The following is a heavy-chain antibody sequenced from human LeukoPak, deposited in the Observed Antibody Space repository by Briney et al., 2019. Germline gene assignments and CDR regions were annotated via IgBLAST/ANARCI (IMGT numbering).Heavy chain of an antibody. J-gene: IGHJ6*02. CDR2: ISYDGSNE. Sequence: SLRLSCAASGFTFSSYGMHWVRQAPGKGLEWVALISYDGSNEYYADSVRGRFTISRDNSKFTLYMQMNSLRAEDTAVYYCARVRAGYCTSTSCSTGMDVWGQGTTVTVSS. V-gene: IGHV3-30*03. CDR1: GFTFSSYG. CDR3: ARVRAGYCTSTSCSTGMDV. D-gene: IGHD2-2*01.